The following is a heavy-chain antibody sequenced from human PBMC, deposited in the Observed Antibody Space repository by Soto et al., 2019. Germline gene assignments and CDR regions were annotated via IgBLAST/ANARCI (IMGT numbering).Heavy chain of an antibody. CDR2: ISAYNGNT. D-gene: IGHD6-19*01. CDR1: GHTFTSYG. CDR3: ARERPIAVAGPDFDY. V-gene: IGHV1-18*01. J-gene: IGHJ4*02. Sequence: EASVKVSCKASGHTFTSYGISWVRQAPGQGLEWMGWISAYNGNTNYAQKLQGRVTMTTDTSTSTAYMELRSLRSDDTAVYYCARERPIAVAGPDFDYWGQGTLVTVSS.